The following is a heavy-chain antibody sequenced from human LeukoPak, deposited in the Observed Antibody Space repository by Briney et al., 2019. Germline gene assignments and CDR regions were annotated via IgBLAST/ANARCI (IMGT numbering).Heavy chain of an antibody. CDR1: GYSISSGYY. CDR3: ARVGDLFRAHRVRGLSPDFYYMDV. D-gene: IGHD3-10*01. Sequence: PSETLSLTCTVSGYSISSGYYWNWIRQPPGKGLEWIGEVNYSGSTYYNLSLKSRVIISVDTSKNQFSLKLSSVTAADTGVYYCARVGDLFRAHRVRGLSPDFYYMDVWGKGTTVTVSS. J-gene: IGHJ6*03. CDR2: VNYSGST. V-gene: IGHV4-38-2*02.